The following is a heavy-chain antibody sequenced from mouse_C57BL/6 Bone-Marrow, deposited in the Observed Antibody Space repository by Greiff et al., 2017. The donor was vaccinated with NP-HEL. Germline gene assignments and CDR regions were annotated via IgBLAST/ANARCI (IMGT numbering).Heavy chain of an antibody. J-gene: IGHJ4*01. CDR1: GFTFSSYG. Sequence: EVKLVESGGDLVKPGGSLKLSRAASGFTFSSYGMSWVRQTPDKRLEWVATISSGGSYTYYPDSVKGRFTISRDNAKNTLYLQMSSLKSEDTAMYYCARHLRYYYGSRYYYAMDYWGQGTSVTVSS. CDR2: ISSGGSYT. V-gene: IGHV5-6*01. D-gene: IGHD1-1*01. CDR3: ARHLRYYYGSRYYYAMDY.